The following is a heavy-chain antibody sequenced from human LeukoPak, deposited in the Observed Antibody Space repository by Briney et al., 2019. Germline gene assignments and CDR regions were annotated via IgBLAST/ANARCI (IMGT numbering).Heavy chain of an antibody. J-gene: IGHJ6*03. Sequence: PSETLSLTCTVSDDSLTMYYWTWIPQPPGKGLEWIGYVHHTGSTKFNPSLNGRVSISRDTSNNFFSLRLRSVTAADTAVYFCARGRVSSSTWYSTYYYFFYMDFWGKGTTVTVSS. CDR1: DDSLTMYY. CDR3: ARGRVSSSTWYSTYYYFFYMDF. D-gene: IGHD4-11*01. V-gene: IGHV4-59*01. CDR2: VHHTGST.